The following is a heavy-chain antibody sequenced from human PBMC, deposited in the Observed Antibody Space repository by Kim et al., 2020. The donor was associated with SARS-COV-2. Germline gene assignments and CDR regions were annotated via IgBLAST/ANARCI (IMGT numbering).Heavy chain of an antibody. J-gene: IGHJ4*02. D-gene: IGHD2-21*02. Sequence: SETLSLTCAVYGGSFSGYYWSWIRQPPGKGLEWIGEINNSGSTNYNPSLKSRVTISVDTSKNQFSLKLSSVTAADTAVYYCARSASHCGGDCYSDYWGQGTLVTVSS. V-gene: IGHV4-34*01. CDR2: INNSGST. CDR1: GGSFSGYY. CDR3: ARSASHCGGDCYSDY.